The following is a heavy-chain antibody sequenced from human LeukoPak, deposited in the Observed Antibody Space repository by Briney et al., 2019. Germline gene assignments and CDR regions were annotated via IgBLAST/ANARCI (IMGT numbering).Heavy chain of an antibody. D-gene: IGHD5-18*01. CDR1: GGSISSYY. CDR3: ARHKFSGYSYGFLDY. Sequence: KASETLSLTCTASGGSISSYYWSWIRQPPGKGLEWIGYIYTSGSTNYNPSLKSRVTISVDTSKNQFSLKLSSVTAADTAVYYCARHKFSGYSYGFLDYWGQGTLVTVSS. J-gene: IGHJ4*02. CDR2: IYTSGST. V-gene: IGHV4-4*09.